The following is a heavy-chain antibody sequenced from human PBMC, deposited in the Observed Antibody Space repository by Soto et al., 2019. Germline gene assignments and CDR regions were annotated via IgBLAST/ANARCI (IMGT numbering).Heavy chain of an antibody. CDR3: ARRGSIADGGAAAGTGLDY. CDR1: GGSFSGYY. Sequence: PSETLSLTCAVYGGSFSGYYWSWIRQPPGKGLEWIGEINHSGSTNYNPSLKSRVTISVDTSKNQFSLKLSSVTAADTAVYYCARRGSIADGGAAAGTGLDYWGQGTLVTVSS. V-gene: IGHV4-34*01. CDR2: INHSGST. J-gene: IGHJ4*02. D-gene: IGHD6-13*01.